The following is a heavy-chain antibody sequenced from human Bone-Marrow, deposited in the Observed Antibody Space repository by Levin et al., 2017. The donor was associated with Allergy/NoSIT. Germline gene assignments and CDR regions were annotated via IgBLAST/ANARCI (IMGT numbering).Heavy chain of an antibody. CDR2: VYDSGSA. J-gene: IGHJ4*02. CDR1: GGSVSNGDHY. CDR3: ARGSYSGSLDY. D-gene: IGHD2-21*01. Sequence: SCAVSGGSVSNGDHYWTWVRQPPGKGLEFIAFVYDSGSAHYNPSLKSRVTISVDTPKNQFSLDLDSVTAADTAVYFCARGSYSGSLDYWGQGSLVTVSS. V-gene: IGHV4-30-4*01.